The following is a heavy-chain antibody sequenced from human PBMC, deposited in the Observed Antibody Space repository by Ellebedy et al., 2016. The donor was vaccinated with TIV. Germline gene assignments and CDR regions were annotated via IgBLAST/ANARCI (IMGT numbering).Heavy chain of an antibody. Sequence: MPSETLSLTCTVSGDSISSTSSYWTWIRQTPGEGLEWIGSIHYSGSTYYSPSLKSRVTISVDTSRNQFSLKLSSVTAAETAVYYCARRSPASPYFDYWGRGTLVTVSS. J-gene: IGHJ4*02. CDR1: GDSISSTSSY. CDR3: ARRSPASPYFDY. CDR2: IHYSGST. V-gene: IGHV4-39*01.